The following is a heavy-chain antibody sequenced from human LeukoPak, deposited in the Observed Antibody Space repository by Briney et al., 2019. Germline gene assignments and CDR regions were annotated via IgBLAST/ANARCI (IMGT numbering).Heavy chain of an antibody. CDR3: AKGGAQYCSGGSCYRTYYFDS. CDR1: GFTLSTYG. V-gene: IGHV3-23*01. CDR2: ISGSGGTT. D-gene: IGHD2-15*01. Sequence: GGSLRLSCAASGFTLSTYGMSWVRQAPGKGLEWVSTISGSGGTTYCADSVKGRFTISRDNSKNTLYLQMNSLRAEDTAIYYCAKGGAQYCSGGSCYRTYYFDSWGQGTLVTVSS. J-gene: IGHJ4*02.